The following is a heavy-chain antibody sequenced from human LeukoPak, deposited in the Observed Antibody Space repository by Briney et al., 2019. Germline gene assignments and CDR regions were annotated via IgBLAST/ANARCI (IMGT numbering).Heavy chain of an antibody. V-gene: IGHV1-3*01. Sequence: ASVTVSCKASGYTFTSYAMHWVRQAPGQRLEWMGWTNAGNGNTKYSQKFQGRVTITRDTSASTAYMELSSLRSEDTAVYYCARDLLVATRPLHYWGQGTLVTVSS. D-gene: IGHD5-12*01. CDR2: TNAGNGNT. CDR3: ARDLLVATRPLHY. CDR1: GYTFTSYA. J-gene: IGHJ4*02.